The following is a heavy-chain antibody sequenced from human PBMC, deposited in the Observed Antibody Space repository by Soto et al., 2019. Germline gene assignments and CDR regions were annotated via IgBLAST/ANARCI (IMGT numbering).Heavy chain of an antibody. CDR3: AKDSSGYSLGYDDFDV. J-gene: IGHJ3*01. V-gene: IGHV1-18*01. D-gene: IGHD3-22*01. CDR1: GYTFTNYG. Sequence: QVQLVQSGAEVKKPGASVKVSCKDSGYTFTNYGLTWVRQAPGQGLEWMVWVSTFNDNRNYAQKLQGRVTLTTDTATNTAYIELRSLISDDTAVSYCAKDSSGYSLGYDDFDVWGQGTMVIVSS. CDR2: VSTFNDNR.